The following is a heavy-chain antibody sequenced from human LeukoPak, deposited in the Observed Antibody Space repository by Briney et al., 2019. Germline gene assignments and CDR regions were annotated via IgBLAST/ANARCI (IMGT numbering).Heavy chain of an antibody. D-gene: IGHD3-3*01. J-gene: IGHJ6*03. V-gene: IGHV4-34*01. CDR3: ARGRSSGTIFGVVILPRYYCYYMDV. CDR2: INHSGGT. Sequence: SETLSLTCAVYGGSFSGYYWSWIRQPPGKGLEWIGEINHSGGTNYNPSLKSRVTISVDTSKNQFSLKLSSVTAADTAVYYCARGRSSGTIFGVVILPRYYCYYMDVWGKGTTVTVSS. CDR1: GGSFSGYY.